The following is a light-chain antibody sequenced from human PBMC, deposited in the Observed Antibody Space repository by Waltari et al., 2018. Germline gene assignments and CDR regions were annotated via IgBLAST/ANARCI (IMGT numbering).Light chain of an antibody. J-gene: IGLJ2*01. CDR3: CSYAGSYTLEV. V-gene: IGLV2-11*01. CDR1: RRDVGGYNY. Sequence: QSALTQPRSVSGSPGQSVTISCTGTRRDVGGYNYFPWYQHHPGKAPKLMIYDVSKRPSGVPDRFSGSKSGNTASLTISGLQAEDEADYYCCSYAGSYTLEVFGGGTKLTVL. CDR2: DVS.